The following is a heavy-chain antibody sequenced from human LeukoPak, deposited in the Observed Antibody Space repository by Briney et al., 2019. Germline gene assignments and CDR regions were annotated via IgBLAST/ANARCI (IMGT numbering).Heavy chain of an antibody. CDR3: ARVIAVGGIDWYFDY. D-gene: IGHD6-19*01. CDR1: GYTFTSYG. J-gene: IGHJ4*02. Sequence: ASVKVSCKASGYTFTSYGISWVRQAPGQGLEWMGWIIAYNGNTNYAQKLQGRVTITTDTSTSTAYMEMRRLRSDDTAVYYCARVIAVGGIDWYFDYWGQGNLVTVSS. V-gene: IGHV1-18*01. CDR2: IIAYNGNT.